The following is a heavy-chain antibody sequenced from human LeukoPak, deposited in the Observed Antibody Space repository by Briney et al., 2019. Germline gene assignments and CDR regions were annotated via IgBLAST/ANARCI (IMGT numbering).Heavy chain of an antibody. CDR1: GFIFSDHY. CDR3: VRVISGSYAFDI. D-gene: IGHD1-26*01. V-gene: IGHV3-72*01. CDR2: SRNKANSYTT. J-gene: IGHJ3*02. Sequence: GGSLRLSCAASGFIFSDHYMDWVRQAPGKGPDWVGRSRNKANSYTTEYAASVKGRFTISRDDSKNSLYLQMSSPKTEDTAVYYCVRVISGSYAFDIWGQGTMVTVSS.